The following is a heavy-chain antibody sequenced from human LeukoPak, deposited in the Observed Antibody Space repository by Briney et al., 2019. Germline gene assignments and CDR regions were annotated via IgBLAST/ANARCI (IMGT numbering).Heavy chain of an antibody. Sequence: SETLSLTCAVYGWSFNDYYWNWIRQPPGKGLEWSGEINARGDTNYNPSLKSRVTISVDTSKKQFSLRLTSMIAADTALYYCARGQVPAARGYNWFDPWGQGTLVTVSS. V-gene: IGHV4-34*01. J-gene: IGHJ5*02. D-gene: IGHD2-2*01. CDR1: GWSFNDYY. CDR2: INARGDT. CDR3: ARGQVPAARGYNWFDP.